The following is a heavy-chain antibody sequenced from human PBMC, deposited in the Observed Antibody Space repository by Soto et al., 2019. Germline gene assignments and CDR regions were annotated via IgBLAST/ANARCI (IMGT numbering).Heavy chain of an antibody. CDR1: GGSFSGYY. Sequence: PSETLSLTCAVYGGSFSGYYWSWIRQPPGKGLEWIGEINHSGSTNYNPSLKSRVTISVDTSKNQFSLKLSSVTAADTAVYYCARVMTTVTTEGGFDYWGQGTLVTVSS. D-gene: IGHD4-17*01. V-gene: IGHV4-34*01. CDR3: ARVMTTVTTEGGFDY. CDR2: INHSGST. J-gene: IGHJ4*02.